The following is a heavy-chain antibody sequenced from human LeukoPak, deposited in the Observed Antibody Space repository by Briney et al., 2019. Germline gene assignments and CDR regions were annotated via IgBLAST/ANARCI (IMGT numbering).Heavy chain of an antibody. J-gene: IGHJ5*02. CDR2: INPNSGGT. D-gene: IGHD3-22*01. Sequence: ASVKVSCKASGYTFTGYYMHWVRQAPGQGLEWMGWINPNSGGTNYAQKFQGRVTMTRDPSISTAYMELSRLGSDDTAVYYCARGGSYYYDSSGYDWFDPWGQGTLVTVSS. V-gene: IGHV1-2*02. CDR3: ARGGSYYYDSSGYDWFDP. CDR1: GYTFTGYY.